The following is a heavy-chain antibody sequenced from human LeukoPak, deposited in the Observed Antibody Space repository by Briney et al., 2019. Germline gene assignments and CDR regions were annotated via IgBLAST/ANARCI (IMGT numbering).Heavy chain of an antibody. CDR2: IKQDGSDK. J-gene: IGHJ6*03. Sequence: GGSLRLSCAASGLTFSSYWMSWVRQAPGKGLEWVANIKQDGSDKYYADSVKGRFTISRDNAKNSLYLQMNSLRAEDTAVYYCAREDIVVAPAARGGMDVWGKGTTVTVSS. D-gene: IGHD2-2*01. CDR3: AREDIVVAPAARGGMDV. CDR1: GLTFSSYW. V-gene: IGHV3-7*01.